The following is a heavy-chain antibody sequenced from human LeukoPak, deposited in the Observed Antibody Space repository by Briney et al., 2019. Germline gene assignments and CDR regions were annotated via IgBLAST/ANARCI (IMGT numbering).Heavy chain of an antibody. J-gene: IGHJ3*02. CDR3: ARVIVTVTHFDAFDI. Sequence: PGGSLRLSCATSGFTFNSYEMNWVRQAPGKGLEWVGRTRNKANSYTTEYAASVKGRFTMSRDDSKNSLFLQMNSLKTEDTAVYYCARVIVTVTHFDAFDIWGQGTMVTVSP. CDR1: GFTFNSYE. D-gene: IGHD4-17*01. V-gene: IGHV3-72*01. CDR2: TRNKANSYTT.